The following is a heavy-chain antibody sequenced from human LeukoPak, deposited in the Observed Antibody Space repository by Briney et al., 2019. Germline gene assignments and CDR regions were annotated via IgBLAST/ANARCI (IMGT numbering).Heavy chain of an antibody. Sequence: PSETLSLTCTVSGGSISRSSYYWGWIRQPPGKGLEWIGEINHSGSTNYNPSLKSRVTISVDTSKNQFSLKLSSVTAADTAVYYCARDYYGSGSYLDYWGQGTLVTVSS. J-gene: IGHJ4*02. V-gene: IGHV4-39*07. D-gene: IGHD3-10*01. CDR2: INHSGST. CDR3: ARDYYGSGSYLDY. CDR1: GGSISRSSYY.